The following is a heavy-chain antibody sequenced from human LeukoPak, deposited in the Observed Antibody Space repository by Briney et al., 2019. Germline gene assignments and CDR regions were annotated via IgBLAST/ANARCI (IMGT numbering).Heavy chain of an antibody. J-gene: IGHJ4*02. V-gene: IGHV3-30*04. CDR3: AGLYDILPL. D-gene: IGHD3-9*01. CDR1: GFTFSSYA. CDR2: ISYDGSNK. Sequence: GGSLTLSCAASGFTFSSYAMHWVRQAPAKGLEWEAVISYDGSNKYYADSVKGRFTISRDNSKNTLYLQMNSLRAEDTAVYYCAGLYDILPLWGQGTLVTVSS.